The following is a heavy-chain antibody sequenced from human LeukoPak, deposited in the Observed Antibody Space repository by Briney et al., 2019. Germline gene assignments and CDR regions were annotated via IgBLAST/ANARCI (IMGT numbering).Heavy chain of an antibody. CDR3: ARRMASIRDPYYFDD. Sequence: GESPKILCKGSGYSHNTYWIGWVRQMPRKGLEWMGVIYPGDSDTRYSPSFQGQVTISADKSISTAYLQWSSLKASDTAIYYCARRMASIRDPYYFDDWGRATLVSVSS. J-gene: IGHJ4*02. D-gene: IGHD5-24*01. V-gene: IGHV5-51*01. CDR1: GYSHNTYW. CDR2: IYPGDSDT.